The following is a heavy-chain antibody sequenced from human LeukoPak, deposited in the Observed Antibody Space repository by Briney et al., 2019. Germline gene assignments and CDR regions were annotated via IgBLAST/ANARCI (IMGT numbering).Heavy chain of an antibody. V-gene: IGHV4-61*10. CDR1: GGSISSGSFF. Sequence: SETLSLTCTVSGGSISSGSFFWSWIRQPAGKGLEWIGYIYYSGSTNYNPSLKSRVTISVDTSKNQFSLKLSSVTAADTAVYYCASTPLLYCSSTSCYLHRWGQGTLVTVSS. J-gene: IGHJ4*02. D-gene: IGHD2-2*01. CDR3: ASTPLLYCSSTSCYLHR. CDR2: IYYSGST.